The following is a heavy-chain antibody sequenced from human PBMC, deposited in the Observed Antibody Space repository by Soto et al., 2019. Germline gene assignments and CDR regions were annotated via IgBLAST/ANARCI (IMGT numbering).Heavy chain of an antibody. CDR3: AGLHCIGGSCYLDP. D-gene: IGHD2-15*01. Sequence: QVQLQESGPGLVKPSETLSLTCTVSGDSISSYFWSWIRQPPGKGLEWIGYIYYSGSTYYKPSLKSRVTISVDTSKNQVSLRLSSVTSADAAVYYCAGLHCIGGSCYLDPWGQGTLVAVSS. J-gene: IGHJ5*02. CDR2: IYYSGST. CDR1: GDSISSYF. V-gene: IGHV4-59*08.